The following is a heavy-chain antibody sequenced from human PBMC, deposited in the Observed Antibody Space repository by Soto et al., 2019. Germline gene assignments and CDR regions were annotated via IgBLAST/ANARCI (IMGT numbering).Heavy chain of an antibody. CDR1: GYAFITYA. CDR2: INAGNTNT. CDR3: ARAAINFGDFDY. Sequence: ASVKVSCTASGYAFITYAIHWVRQAPGQRLEWMGWINAGNTNTQYSQKFQGRVSITGDTSASTAYMELSSLRSEDTAVYYCARAAINFGDFDYWGQGALVTVSS. V-gene: IGHV1-3*01. J-gene: IGHJ4*02. D-gene: IGHD3-16*01.